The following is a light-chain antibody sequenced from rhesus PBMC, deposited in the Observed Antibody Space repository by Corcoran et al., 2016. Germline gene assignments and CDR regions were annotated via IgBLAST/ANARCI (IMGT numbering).Light chain of an antibody. CDR1: SSDIGGYDY. V-gene: IGLV2-32*02. CDR2: EVT. CDR3: CSYAGPNYV. J-gene: IGLJ1*01. Sequence: QAALTQPRSVSGSPGQSITISCTGTSSDIGGYDYVSWYQQHPGTAPKVMIYEVTKRPSGVSDRFSGSKSGNTASLTISGLQAEDAGDYYCCSYAGPNYVFGSGTRLTVL.